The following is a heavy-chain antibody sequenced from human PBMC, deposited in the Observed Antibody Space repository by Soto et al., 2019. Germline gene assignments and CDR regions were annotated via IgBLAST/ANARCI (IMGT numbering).Heavy chain of an antibody. CDR3: ARGSSSWSYYFDY. D-gene: IGHD6-13*01. V-gene: IGHV3-33*01. J-gene: IGHJ4*02. CDR1: GFTFSSYG. Sequence: XGSLRLSCAASGFTFSSYGMHWVRQAPGKGLEWVAVIWYDGSNKYYADSVKGRFTISRDNSKNTLYLQMNSLRAEDTAVYYCARGSSSWSYYFDYWGQGTLVTVSS. CDR2: IWYDGSNK.